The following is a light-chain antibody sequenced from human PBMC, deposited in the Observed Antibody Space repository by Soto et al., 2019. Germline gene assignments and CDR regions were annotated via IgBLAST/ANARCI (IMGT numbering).Light chain of an antibody. Sequence: EIVLTQSPGTLSLSPGERATLSCRASQSVSSSYFAWYQQKPGQAPRLLIYGASSRATGIPDRFSGSGSGTDFTLTISRQEPEDYAVYYWQQFKTFDQGTKVEIK. J-gene: IGKJ1*01. V-gene: IGKV3-20*01. CDR1: QSVSSSY. CDR3: QQFKT. CDR2: GAS.